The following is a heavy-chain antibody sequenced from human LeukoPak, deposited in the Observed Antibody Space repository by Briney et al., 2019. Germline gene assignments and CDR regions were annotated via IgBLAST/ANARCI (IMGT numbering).Heavy chain of an antibody. D-gene: IGHD3-3*01. V-gene: IGHV4-34*01. CDR2: INHSGST. CDR3: ASTYYDFWSGFYYMDV. J-gene: IGHJ6*03. Sequence: PSETLSLTCAVYGGSFSGYYWSWIRQPPGKGLEWIGEINHSGSTNYNPSLKSRVTISVDTSKNQFSLKLSSVTAADTAVYYCASTYYDFWSGFYYMDVWGKGTTATVSS. CDR1: GGSFSGYY.